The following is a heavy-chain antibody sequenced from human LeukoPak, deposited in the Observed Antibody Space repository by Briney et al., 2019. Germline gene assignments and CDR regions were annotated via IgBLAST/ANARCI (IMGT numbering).Heavy chain of an antibody. CDR2: IRSKADNYAT. CDR1: GFTFSGSA. J-gene: IGHJ4*02. D-gene: IGHD4-17*01. Sequence: GSLRLSCAASGFTFSGSAIHWVRQASGKGLEWVGRIRSKADNYATGYAASVNGRFTISRDDSKNTAYLQMNSLKTEDTAVYYCTSPRRARVTTGRDYWGQGTLVTVSS. V-gene: IGHV3-73*01. CDR3: TSPRRARVTTGRDY.